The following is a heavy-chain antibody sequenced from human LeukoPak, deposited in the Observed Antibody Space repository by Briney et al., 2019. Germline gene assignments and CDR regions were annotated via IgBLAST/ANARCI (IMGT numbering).Heavy chain of an antibody. V-gene: IGHV3-7*03. CDR1: GFTFSSYW. Sequence: GSLRLSCAASGFTFSSYWMSWVRQAPRKGLEWVANIKQDGSEKYYVDSVRGRFTISRDNAKNSLYLRMNSLRAEDTAVYYCARAGRYFDWLSFFDYWGQGTLVTVSS. CDR2: IKQDGSEK. CDR3: ARAGRYFDWLSFFDY. D-gene: IGHD3-9*01. J-gene: IGHJ4*02.